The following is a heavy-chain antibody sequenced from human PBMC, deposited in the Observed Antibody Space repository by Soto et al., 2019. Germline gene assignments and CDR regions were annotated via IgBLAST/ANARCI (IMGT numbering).Heavy chain of an antibody. J-gene: IGHJ4*02. CDR1: GGSFSGYY. V-gene: IGHV4-34*01. CDR3: ARDERDHYALTD. D-gene: IGHD3-9*01. Sequence: SETLSLTCAVYGGSFSGYYWSWIRQPPGKGLEWIGEINHSGSTNYNPSLKSRVTISVDTSKNQFFLKLSSVTTADTAVYYCARDERDHYALTDWGQGALVTVSS. CDR2: INHSGST.